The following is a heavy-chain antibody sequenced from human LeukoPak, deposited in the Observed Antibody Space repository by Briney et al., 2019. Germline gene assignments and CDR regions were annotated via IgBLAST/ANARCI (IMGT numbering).Heavy chain of an antibody. Sequence: GGSLRLSCAASGFTFSDYYMSWIRQAPGKGLEWVSYISSSGSTIYYADSVKGRFTISRDNAKNSLYLQMNSLRAEDTAVYYCAREGVTYSGYDYYYYYGMDVWGQGTTVTVS. CDR3: AREGVTYSGYDYYYYYGMDV. D-gene: IGHD5-12*01. V-gene: IGHV3-11*01. J-gene: IGHJ6*02. CDR2: ISSSGSTI. CDR1: GFTFSDYY.